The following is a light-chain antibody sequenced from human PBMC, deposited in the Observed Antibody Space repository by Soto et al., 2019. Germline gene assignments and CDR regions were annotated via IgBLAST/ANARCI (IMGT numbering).Light chain of an antibody. CDR2: DAS. V-gene: IGKV3-11*01. CDR1: QSVASY. Sequence: EIVLTQSPATLSLSPGERATLSCRASQSVASYLAWYQQRPGQAPRLLISDASKRATGIPGRISGSGSGTDCTPTISSLEPEDFAVYYCQQRSNWPRTFGQGTRVDIK. J-gene: IGKJ1*01. CDR3: QQRSNWPRT.